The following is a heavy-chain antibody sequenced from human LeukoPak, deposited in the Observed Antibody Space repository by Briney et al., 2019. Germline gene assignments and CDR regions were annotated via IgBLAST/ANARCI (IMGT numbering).Heavy chain of an antibody. V-gene: IGHV4-59*01. J-gene: IGHJ2*01. CDR3: ARVQGLFHWYFDL. D-gene: IGHD3-22*01. Sequence: TSSETLSLTCTVSGGSISSYYWSWIRQPPGKGLEWIGYIYYSGSTNYNPSLKSRVTISVDTSKNQFSLKLSSVTAADTAVYYCARVQGLFHWYFDLWGRGTLVTVSS. CDR1: GGSISSYY. CDR2: IYYSGST.